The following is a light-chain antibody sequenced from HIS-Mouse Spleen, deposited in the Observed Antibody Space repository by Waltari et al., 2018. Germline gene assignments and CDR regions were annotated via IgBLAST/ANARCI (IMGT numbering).Light chain of an antibody. CDR1: QGISSY. Sequence: DIQLTQSTSFLSASVGDRVTITCRASQGISSYLAWYQQKPGQAPKLLIYAASTLQSGVPSRFSGSGSGTEFTLTISSLQPEDFATYYCQQLNSYPPTFGQGTKVEIK. CDR3: QQLNSYPPT. V-gene: IGKV1-9*01. CDR2: AAS. J-gene: IGKJ1*01.